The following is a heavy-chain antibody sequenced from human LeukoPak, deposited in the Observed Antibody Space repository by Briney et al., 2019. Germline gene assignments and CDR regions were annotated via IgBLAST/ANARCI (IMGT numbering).Heavy chain of an antibody. J-gene: IGHJ4*02. CDR1: GFSLSTSGMC. V-gene: IGHV2-70*11. CDR2: IDWDDDK. CDR3: ARQIGYSSSWYYFDY. D-gene: IGHD6-13*01. Sequence: SGPALVKPTQTLRLTCTFSGFSLSTSGMCVSWIRQPPGKALEWLARIDWDDDKYYSTSLKTRLTISKDTSKNQVVLTMTNMDPVDTATYYCARQIGYSSSWYYFDYWGQGTLVTVSS.